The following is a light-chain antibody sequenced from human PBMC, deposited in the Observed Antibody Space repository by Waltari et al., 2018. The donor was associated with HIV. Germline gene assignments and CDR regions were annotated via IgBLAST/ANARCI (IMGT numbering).Light chain of an antibody. V-gene: IGLV3-21*04. Sequence: YVLNQPPSVSVAPGKTATITCGGNNIGSKSVHWYKQRPGQAPVLVIYDDGDRPAGIPERLSGSNSGNTATLTIIRVEAGDEADYYCQVWDSNSDHWVFGGGTKLTVL. CDR2: DDG. CDR1: NIGSKS. J-gene: IGLJ3*02. CDR3: QVWDSNSDHWV.